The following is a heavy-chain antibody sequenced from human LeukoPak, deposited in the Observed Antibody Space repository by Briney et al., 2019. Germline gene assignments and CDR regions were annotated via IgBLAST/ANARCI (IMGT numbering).Heavy chain of an antibody. D-gene: IGHD6-19*01. CDR3: ARDIGSGWGNYFDY. J-gene: IGHJ4*02. CDR1: GYTFTSYA. V-gene: IGHV1-3*01. Sequence: ASVKVSCKASGYTFTSYAMHWVRQAPGQRLEWMGWINAGNGNTKYPQKFQGRVTITRDTSASTAYMELSSLRSEDTAVYYCARDIGSGWGNYFDYWGQGTLVTVSS. CDR2: INAGNGNT.